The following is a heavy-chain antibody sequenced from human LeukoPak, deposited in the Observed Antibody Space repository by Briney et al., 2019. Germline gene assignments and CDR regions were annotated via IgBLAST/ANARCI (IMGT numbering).Heavy chain of an antibody. CDR3: AKGTTMIVGDYFDY. J-gene: IGHJ4*02. V-gene: IGHV3-23*01. D-gene: IGHD3-22*01. CDR1: GFTFSTYA. Sequence: GRSLRLSCAASGFTFSTYAMGWVRQAPGKGLERVSTISNSGGSTYYADSVKGRFTISRDNSKNTLYLQMNSLRAEDTAPYYCAKGTTMIVGDYFDYWGQGTLVTVSS. CDR2: ISNSGGST.